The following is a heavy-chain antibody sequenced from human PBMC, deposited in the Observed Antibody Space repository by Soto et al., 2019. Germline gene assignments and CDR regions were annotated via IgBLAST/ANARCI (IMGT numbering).Heavy chain of an antibody. CDR1: GYAFTDYA. D-gene: IGHD5-12*01. CDR3: ARRGDGYKYDY. CDR2: IIAANGET. V-gene: IGHV1-3*01. Sequence: ASVKVSCKASGYAFTDYAVHRVRQAPGQRLEWMGWIIAANGETKYSQKFQDRVTITRDTSASTVYMELSSLRSEDTAVYYCARRGDGYKYDYWGQGTLVTVSS. J-gene: IGHJ4*02.